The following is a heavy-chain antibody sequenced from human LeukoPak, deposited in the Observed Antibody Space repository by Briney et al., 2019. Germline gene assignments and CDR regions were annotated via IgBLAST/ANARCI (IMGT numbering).Heavy chain of an antibody. CDR1: GFTFSSYA. D-gene: IGHD1-26*01. CDR3: AKDGGSYQGVFAFDI. J-gene: IGHJ3*02. CDR2: ISGSGGST. Sequence: GGSLRLTCAASGFTFSSYAMSWVRQAPGKGLEWVSAISGSGGSTYYADSVKGRFTISRDNSKNTLYLQMNSLRAEDTAVYYCAKDGGSYQGVFAFDIWGQGTMVTVSS. V-gene: IGHV3-23*01.